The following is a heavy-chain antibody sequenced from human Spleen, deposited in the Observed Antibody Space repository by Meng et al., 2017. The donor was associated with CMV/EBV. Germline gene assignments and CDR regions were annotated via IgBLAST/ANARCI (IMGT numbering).Heavy chain of an antibody. CDR3: ARGWANYYTMDV. V-gene: IGHV4-38-2*02. CDR2: NHYSGST. J-gene: IGHJ6*02. CDR1: GYSISSGYY. D-gene: IGHD6-13*01. Sequence: GSLRLSCTVSGYSISSGYYWGWIRQPPGKGLEWIGTNHYSGSTYYNPSLKSRVTILLDTSKNQFSLKLGFVTAADTAVYYCARGWANYYTMDVWGQGTTVTVSS.